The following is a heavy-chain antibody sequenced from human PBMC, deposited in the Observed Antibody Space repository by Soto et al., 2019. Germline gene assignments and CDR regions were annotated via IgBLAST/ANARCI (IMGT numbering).Heavy chain of an antibody. V-gene: IGHV4-59*01. CDR1: GGSISSYY. D-gene: IGHD3-10*01. CDR3: ARDPGSGSYYGWFDP. J-gene: IGHJ5*02. Sequence: TSETLSLTCTVSGGSISSYYWNWIRQPPGKGLEWIGYIYYSGSTYYNPSLKSRVTMSVDTSKNQFSLKLSSVTAADTAVYYCARDPGSGSYYGWFDPWGQGTLVTVSS. CDR2: IYYSGST.